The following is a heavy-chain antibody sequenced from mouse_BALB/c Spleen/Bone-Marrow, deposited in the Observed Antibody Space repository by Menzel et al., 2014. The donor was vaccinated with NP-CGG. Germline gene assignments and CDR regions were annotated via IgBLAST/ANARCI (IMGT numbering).Heavy chain of an antibody. CDR2: SRNKANDYTT. D-gene: IGHD2-2*01. Sequence: EVKLVESGGGLVQPGGSLRLSCATSGFTFSDFYMEWVRQPPGKRLEWIAASRNKANDYTTEYSASVKGRFIVSGDTSQSILYLQMNALRAEDTAIYYCARDSYGSAWFAYWGQGTLVTVSA. V-gene: IGHV7-1*02. CDR1: GFTFSDFY. CDR3: ARDSYGSAWFAY. J-gene: IGHJ3*01.